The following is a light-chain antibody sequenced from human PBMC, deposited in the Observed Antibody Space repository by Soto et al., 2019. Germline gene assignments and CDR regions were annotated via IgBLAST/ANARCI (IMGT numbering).Light chain of an antibody. V-gene: IGKV3-15*01. CDR2: GES. CDR1: QSVSSD. J-gene: IGKJ1*01. CDR3: QQFNIWPWT. Sequence: EVVMTQSPATLSVSPGERATLSCRASQSVSSDLAWYQQKPGQAPRLLIYGESTRATGIPARFSGSGSGTEFTLTISSLQSEDSALYYCQQFNIWPWTCGQGTKVEIK.